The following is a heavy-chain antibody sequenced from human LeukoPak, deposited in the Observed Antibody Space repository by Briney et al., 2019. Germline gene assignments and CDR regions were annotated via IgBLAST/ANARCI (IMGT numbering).Heavy chain of an antibody. V-gene: IGHV4-59*01. Sequence: SETLSLTCTVSGGSISSYYWSWIRQPPGKGLEWIGYIYYSGSTNYNPSLKSRVTISVDTSKNQFSLKLSSVTAADTAVYYGARDEHGDWFDPWGQGTLVTVSS. CDR2: IYYSGST. CDR1: GGSISSYY. D-gene: IGHD4-17*01. J-gene: IGHJ5*02. CDR3: ARDEHGDWFDP.